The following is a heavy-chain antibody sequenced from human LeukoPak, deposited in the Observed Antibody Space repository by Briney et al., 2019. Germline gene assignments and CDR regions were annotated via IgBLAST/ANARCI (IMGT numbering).Heavy chain of an antibody. CDR1: GGSISSSSYY. CDR3: ARHGSYSSSWHFDY. Sequence: PSETLSLTCTVSGGSISSSSYYWGWIRQPPGKGLEWIGSIYYSGSTYYDPSLKSRVTISVDTSKNQFSLKLSSVTAADTAVYYCARHGSYSSSWHFDYWGQGTLVTVSS. D-gene: IGHD6-13*01. V-gene: IGHV4-39*01. CDR2: IYYSGST. J-gene: IGHJ4*02.